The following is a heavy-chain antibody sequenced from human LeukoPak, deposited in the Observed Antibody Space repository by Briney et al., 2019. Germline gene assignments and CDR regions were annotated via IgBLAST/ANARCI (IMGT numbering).Heavy chain of an antibody. CDR3: ATSRGDYKVDY. CDR2: MYHIGRS. D-gene: IGHD4-11*01. J-gene: IGHJ4*02. CDR1: GXSISSSNW. V-gene: IGHV4-4*02. Sequence: SETLSLTCAVSGXSISSSNWWTWVRQPPGKGLEWIGEMYHIGRSNHNPSLKSRVTISIDKSKNQFSLKLTSVTAADTAVYYCATSRGDYKVDYWGQGTLVTVSS.